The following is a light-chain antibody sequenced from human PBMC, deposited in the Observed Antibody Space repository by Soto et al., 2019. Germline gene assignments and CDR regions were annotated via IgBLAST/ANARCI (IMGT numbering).Light chain of an antibody. V-gene: IGKV1-5*01. J-gene: IGKJ1*01. CDR3: QQYEGNPT. CDR1: QTIDRW. Sequence: DIQLTQSPSTLSASIGDRVVITCRASQTIDRWLAWYQQRPGLAPRLLIYDASTLESGVPSRFSGSGSETEFTLTISSLKPDDFATHHCQQYEGNPTFGQGTTVEVK. CDR2: DAS.